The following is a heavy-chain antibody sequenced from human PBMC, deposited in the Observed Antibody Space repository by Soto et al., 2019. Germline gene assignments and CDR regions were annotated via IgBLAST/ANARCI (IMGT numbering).Heavy chain of an antibody. J-gene: IGHJ4*02. CDR2: INAGNGNT. Sequence: QVQLVQSGAEVKKPGASVKVSCKASGYTFTSYAMHWVRQAPGQRLEWMGWINAGNGNTKYSQKFQGRVTITRDTSASTADMELSSLRSEDTAVYYCARGVGSGLSDYWGQATLVTVSS. D-gene: IGHD1-26*01. CDR3: ARGVGSGLSDY. CDR1: GYTFTSYA. V-gene: IGHV1-3*01.